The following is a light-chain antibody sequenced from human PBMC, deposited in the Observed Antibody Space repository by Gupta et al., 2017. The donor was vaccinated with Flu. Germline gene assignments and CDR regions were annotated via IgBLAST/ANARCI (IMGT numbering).Light chain of an antibody. J-gene: IGKJ1*01. CDR2: KAS. CDR3: QQYNSYPLT. V-gene: IGKV1-5*03. CDR1: QSISSW. Sequence: DIQLTQSPSTLSASLGDRVTLTCRASQSISSWLAWYQQKPGKAPKLLIYKASSLESGVPLRFSGSGSGTEFTLTISSLQPDDFATYYCQQYNSYPLTFGQGTKVEI.